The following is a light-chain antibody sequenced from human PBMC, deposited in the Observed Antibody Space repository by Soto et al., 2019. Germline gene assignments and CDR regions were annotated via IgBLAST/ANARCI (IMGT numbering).Light chain of an antibody. J-gene: IGLJ2*01. CDR1: RGRIASNY. CDR2: EDN. CDR3: QSYDSSNVV. V-gene: IGLV6-57*01. Sequence: NFMLTQPHSVSESPGKTVTISCTRSRGRIASNYVQWYQQRPGSSPTTVIYEDNQRPSGVPDRFSGSIDSSSNSASLTISGLKTEDEDDYYCQSYDSSNVVFGGGTKLTVL.